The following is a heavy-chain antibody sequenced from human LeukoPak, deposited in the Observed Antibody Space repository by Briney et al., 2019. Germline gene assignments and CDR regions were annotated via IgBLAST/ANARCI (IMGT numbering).Heavy chain of an antibody. D-gene: IGHD3-10*01. J-gene: IGHJ6*03. CDR1: GGSISSSNW. Sequence: PSETLSLTCAVSGGSISSSNWWSWVRQPPGKGLEWIGEIYHSGSTNYNPSLKSRVTISVDTSKNQFSLKLSSVTAADTAVYYCARDFMVRGVSRGYMDVWGKGTTVTVSS. CDR2: IYHSGST. CDR3: ARDFMVRGVSRGYMDV. V-gene: IGHV4-4*02.